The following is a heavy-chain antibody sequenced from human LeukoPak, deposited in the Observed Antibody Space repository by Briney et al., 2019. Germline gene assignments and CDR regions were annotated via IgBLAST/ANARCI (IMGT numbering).Heavy chain of an antibody. CDR2: MNPNSGNT. CDR1: GYTFTSYD. CDR3: ARGSPFYGDYDDYMDV. D-gene: IGHD4-17*01. V-gene: IGHV1-8*01. Sequence: ASVKVSCKASGYTFTSYDINWVRQATGQGLEWMGWMNPNSGNTGYAQKFQGRVTMTRNTSIGTAYMELSSLRSEDTAVYYCARGSPFYGDYDDYMDVWGKGTTVTVSS. J-gene: IGHJ6*03.